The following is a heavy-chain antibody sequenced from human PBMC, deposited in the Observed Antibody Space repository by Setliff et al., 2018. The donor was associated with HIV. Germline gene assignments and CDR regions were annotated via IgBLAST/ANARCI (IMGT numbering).Heavy chain of an antibody. D-gene: IGHD3-10*01. J-gene: IGHJ3*02. CDR3: ARDRGFLYYYGSGSYYNDAFDI. CDR1: GGSISRYY. Sequence: KPSETLSLTCTVSGGSISRYYWSWIRQPPGKGLEWIGYIYYSGSTNYNPSLKSRVTISVDTSKNQFSLKLSSVTAADTAVYYCARDRGFLYYYGSGSYYNDAFDIWGQGTMVTVSS. V-gene: IGHV4-59*01. CDR2: IYYSGST.